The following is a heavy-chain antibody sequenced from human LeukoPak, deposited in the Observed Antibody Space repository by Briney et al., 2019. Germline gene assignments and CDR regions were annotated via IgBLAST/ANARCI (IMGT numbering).Heavy chain of an antibody. CDR2: ISGNGGST. Sequence: RTGGSLRLSCVASGFSFTTHAMGWVRQAPGKGLEWVSHISGNGGSTKYSGSVKGRFTISRDNSKNTLYLQINSLRADDTAVYYCAKDQDPHSYGSGSYAPFDYWGQGTLVTVSS. V-gene: IGHV3-23*01. D-gene: IGHD3-10*01. CDR3: AKDQDPHSYGSGSYAPFDY. J-gene: IGHJ4*02. CDR1: GFSFTTHA.